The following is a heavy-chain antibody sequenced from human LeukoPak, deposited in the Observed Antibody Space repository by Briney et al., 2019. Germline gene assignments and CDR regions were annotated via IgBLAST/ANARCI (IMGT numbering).Heavy chain of an antibody. Sequence: SETLSLTCAVYGGSFGGYYWSWIRQPPGKGLEWIGEINHSGSTNYNPSLKSRVTISVDTSKNQFSLKLSSVTAADTAVYYCVTTPDSSGYYKPFDYWGQGTLVTVSS. CDR2: INHSGST. V-gene: IGHV4-34*01. CDR1: GGSFGGYY. CDR3: VTTPDSSGYYKPFDY. J-gene: IGHJ4*02. D-gene: IGHD3-22*01.